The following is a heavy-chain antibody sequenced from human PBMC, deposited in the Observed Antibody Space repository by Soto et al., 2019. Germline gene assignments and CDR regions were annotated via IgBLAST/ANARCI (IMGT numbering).Heavy chain of an antibody. Sequence: ASVKVSCKASGYTFTSYYMHWVRQAPGQGLEWMGIINPSGGSTSYAQKFQGRVTMTRDTSTSTVYMELSSLRSEDTAVYYCARLVQLDTDGYYYYGMDVWGQGTTVTV. CDR2: INPSGGST. CDR1: GYTFTSYY. D-gene: IGHD1-1*01. V-gene: IGHV1-46*01. CDR3: ARLVQLDTDGYYYYGMDV. J-gene: IGHJ6*02.